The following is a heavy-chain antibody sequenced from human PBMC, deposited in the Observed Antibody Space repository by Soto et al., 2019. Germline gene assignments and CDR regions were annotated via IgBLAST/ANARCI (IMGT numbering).Heavy chain of an antibody. CDR2: INGGNGNT. J-gene: IGHJ4*02. Sequence: XAVKVSSKASEYPFTSYTMHWVRQAPGQRLEWMGWINGGNGNTKYSQKFQGRVTITRDTSASTAYMELSSLRSDDTAVYYCARELQGLYYFDYWGQGTLVTVSS. CDR3: ARELQGLYYFDY. D-gene: IGHD4-4*01. V-gene: IGHV1-3*01. CDR1: EYPFTSYT.